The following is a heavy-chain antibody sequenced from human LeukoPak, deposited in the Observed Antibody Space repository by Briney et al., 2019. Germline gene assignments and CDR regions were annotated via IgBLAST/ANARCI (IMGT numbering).Heavy chain of an antibody. D-gene: IGHD3-10*01. J-gene: IGHJ4*02. CDR3: ATRGRARDY. CDR2: IYYSGST. CDR1: GFTFSSYE. Sequence: PGGSLRLSCAASGFTFSSYEMNWVRQAPGKGLEWIGSIYYSGSTYYNPSLKSRVTISVDTSKNEFSLKLSSVTAADTAVYYCATRGRARDYWGQGTLVTVSS. V-gene: IGHV4-59*05.